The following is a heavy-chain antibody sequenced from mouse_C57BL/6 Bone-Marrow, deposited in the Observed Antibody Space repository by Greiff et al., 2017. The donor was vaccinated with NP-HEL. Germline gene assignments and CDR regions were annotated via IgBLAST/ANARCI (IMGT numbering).Heavy chain of an antibody. CDR3: ARDRSYDYVAMDY. Sequence: EVNVVESEGGLVQPGSSMKLSCTASGFTFSDYYMAWVRQVPEKGLEWVANINYDGSSTYYLDSLKSRFIISRDNAKNILYLQMSSLKSEDTATYYCARDRSYDYVAMDYWGQGTSVTVSS. CDR2: INYDGSST. J-gene: IGHJ4*01. D-gene: IGHD2-10*02. V-gene: IGHV5-16*01. CDR1: GFTFSDYY.